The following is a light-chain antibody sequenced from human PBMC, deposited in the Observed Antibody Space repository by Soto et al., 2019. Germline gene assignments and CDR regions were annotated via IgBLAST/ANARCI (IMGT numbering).Light chain of an antibody. CDR1: QILLHSDGKTY. CDR3: QQSYSPPPIT. Sequence: DIVMTQTPLSLSFTPGQPASISFKSIQILLHSDGKTYLYWYLQKPGQSPQLLIYGASTLQRGVPSRFSGSGSGTDFTLTIGSLQPEDSATYYCQQSYSPPPITFGQGTRLEIK. J-gene: IGKJ5*01. V-gene: IGKV2D-29*02. CDR2: GAS.